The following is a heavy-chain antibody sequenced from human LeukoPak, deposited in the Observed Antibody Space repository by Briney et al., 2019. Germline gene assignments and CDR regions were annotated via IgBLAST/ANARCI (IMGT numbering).Heavy chain of an antibody. J-gene: IGHJ4*02. Sequence: ASVKVSCKASGYTFTSNVMHWVRPAPGQKLEWMGWINGGLGNTKYSEKFQGRVIITRDTSASTAYMELSSLNSEDTAVYYCARLTTGTTVDYWGQGTLVTVSS. V-gene: IGHV1-3*01. CDR3: ARLTTGTTVDY. CDR2: INGGLGNT. CDR1: GYTFTSNV. D-gene: IGHD1-1*01.